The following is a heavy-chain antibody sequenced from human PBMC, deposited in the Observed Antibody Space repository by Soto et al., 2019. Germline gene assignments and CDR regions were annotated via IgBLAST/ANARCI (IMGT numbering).Heavy chain of an antibody. V-gene: IGHV3-7*01. D-gene: IGHD6-19*01. Sequence: LRLSWAASGFTFTNYWMSWVLQAPRKGLEWVAHIKQDGSERSYVDSVKGRFTISRDNTKNSLYLQMNSLRAEDTAVYYCARVGSSAWYRDYWGQGTLVTVSS. CDR1: GFTFTNYW. CDR3: ARVGSSAWYRDY. J-gene: IGHJ4*02. CDR2: IKQDGSER.